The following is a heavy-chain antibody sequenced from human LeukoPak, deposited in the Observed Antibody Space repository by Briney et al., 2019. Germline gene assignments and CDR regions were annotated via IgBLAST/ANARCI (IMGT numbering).Heavy chain of an antibody. CDR2: ISAYNGNT. J-gene: IGHJ4*02. CDR3: AIIVPEIDGNHRDY. V-gene: IGHV1-18*01. D-gene: IGHD1-14*01. CDR1: GYTFTSYG. Sequence: EASVKVSCKASGYTFTSYGISWVRQAPGRGLEWMGWISAYNGNTNYAQKLQGRGTMTTDTSTSTAYTELRSLRSDDTAVYYCAIIVPEIDGNHRDYWGQGTLVTVSS.